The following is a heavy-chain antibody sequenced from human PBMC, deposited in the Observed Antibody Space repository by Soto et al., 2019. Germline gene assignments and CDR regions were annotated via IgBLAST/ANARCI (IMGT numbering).Heavy chain of an antibody. CDR1: GYTFTSYA. CDR2: INAGNGNT. V-gene: IGHV1-3*01. CDR3: ARTLVGATPADY. Sequence: QVQLVQSGAEVKKPGASVKVSCKASGYTFTSYAMHWVRQAPGQRLEWMGWINAGNGNTEYSQKFQGRVTITRDTSASTAYMELSSLRTEDTAVYYCARTLVGATPADYWGQGTLVTVSS. D-gene: IGHD1-26*01. J-gene: IGHJ4*02.